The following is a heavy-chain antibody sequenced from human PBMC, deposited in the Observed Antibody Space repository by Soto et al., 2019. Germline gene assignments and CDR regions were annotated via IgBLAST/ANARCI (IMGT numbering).Heavy chain of an antibody. D-gene: IGHD2-2*01. Sequence: QLQLQESGSGLVETAQTLSLTCIVSGDSISSGGFPWTWIRQSTGKGLEWIGYVYRTGATSYNPSLERRARISVDTSRNQFSLKLMSVTPADSAVYFCARDSYAMSSFALDVWGRGTAVTVSS. J-gene: IGHJ6*02. V-gene: IGHV4-30-2*06. CDR2: VYRTGAT. CDR3: ARDSYAMSSFALDV. CDR1: GDSISSGGFP.